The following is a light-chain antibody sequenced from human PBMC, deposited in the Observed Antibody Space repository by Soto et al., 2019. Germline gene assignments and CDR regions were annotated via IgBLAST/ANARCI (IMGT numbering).Light chain of an antibody. CDR1: QSISNY. Sequence: DIEMSQSRAYLSASVGDRVPITCRASQSISNYLNLYQQKPGKAPDLLIYAASTLQSGVPSRFSGSGSGTDFTLTISCLQSEDFATYYCQQYYSYPLTFGGGTKVDI. J-gene: IGKJ4*01. CDR3: QQYYSYPLT. V-gene: IGKV1-39*01. CDR2: AAS.